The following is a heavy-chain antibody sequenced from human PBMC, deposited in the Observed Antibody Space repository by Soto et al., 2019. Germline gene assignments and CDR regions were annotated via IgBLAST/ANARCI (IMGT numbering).Heavy chain of an antibody. V-gene: IGHV1-69*06. CDR3: ARKNYDLYYYYGMDV. J-gene: IGHJ6*02. CDR1: GGTFSSYA. Sequence: QVQLVQSGAEVKKPGSSVKVSCKASGGTFSSYAISWVRQAPGQGLVWMGGIIPIFGTANYAQKFQGRVPITADKATSTAYMELSSLSSEDTAVYYCARKNYDLYYYYGMDVWGQGTTVTVSS. D-gene: IGHD5-12*01. CDR2: IIPIFGTA.